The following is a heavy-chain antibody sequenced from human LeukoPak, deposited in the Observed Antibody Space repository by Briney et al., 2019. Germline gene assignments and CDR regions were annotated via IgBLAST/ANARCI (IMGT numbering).Heavy chain of an antibody. CDR1: GYTFTTYD. D-gene: IGHD3-22*01. CDR3: ARGPRYYDSSQYMDV. J-gene: IGHJ6*03. Sequence: GASVKVSCKASGYTFTTYDMTWVRQATGQGLEWMGGIIPIFGTANYAQKFQGRVTITTDESTSTAYMELSSLRSEDTAVYYCARGPRYYDSSQYMDVWGKGTTVTVSS. V-gene: IGHV1-69*05. CDR2: IIPIFGTA.